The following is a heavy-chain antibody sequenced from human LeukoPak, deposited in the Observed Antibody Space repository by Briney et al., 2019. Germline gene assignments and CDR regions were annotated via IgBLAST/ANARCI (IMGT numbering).Heavy chain of an antibody. D-gene: IGHD2-15*01. V-gene: IGHV4-39*07. CDR2: IYYSGST. J-gene: IGHJ6*03. CDR3: ASVRGSGGSGPYYYYYYYMDV. CDR1: GGSISSSSYY. Sequence: SETLSLTCTVSGGSISSSSYYWAWIRQPPGKGLEWIGSIYYSGSTYYNPSLQSRVTISIDTSKNQFSLKLSFVTAADTPVYDCASVRGSGGSGPYYYYYYYMDVWGKGTTVTVS.